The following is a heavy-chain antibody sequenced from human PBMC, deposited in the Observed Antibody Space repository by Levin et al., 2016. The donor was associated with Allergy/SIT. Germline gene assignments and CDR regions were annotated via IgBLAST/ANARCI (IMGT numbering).Heavy chain of an antibody. CDR3: ASPLVDTAMVTGSFYAFHI. J-gene: IGHJ3*02. CDR1: GYTFTNYD. V-gene: IGHV1-8*01. CDR2: VNPNSGNT. D-gene: IGHD5-18*01. Sequence: ASVKVSCKASGYTFTNYDLNWVRQAPGQGLEWMGWVNPNSGNTGSTQKFQGRVTMTRNTSISTAYMELSSLRSEDTAVYYCASPLVDTAMVTGSFYAFHIWGQGTMVTVSS.